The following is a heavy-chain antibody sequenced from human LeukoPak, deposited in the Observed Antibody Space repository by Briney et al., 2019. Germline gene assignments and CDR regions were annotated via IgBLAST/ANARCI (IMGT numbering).Heavy chain of an antibody. CDR2: INPNSGGT. CDR3: AIYSDYCGGDCP. D-gene: IGHD2-21*02. Sequence: VASVKVSCKTSGYTFTGYYMHWVRQAPGQGLEWMGWINPNSGGTNYAQKFQGRVTMTRDTSISTAYMELSRLRSDDTAVYYCAIYSDYCGGDCPWGQGTLVTVSS. CDR1: GYTFTGYY. J-gene: IGHJ5*02. V-gene: IGHV1-2*02.